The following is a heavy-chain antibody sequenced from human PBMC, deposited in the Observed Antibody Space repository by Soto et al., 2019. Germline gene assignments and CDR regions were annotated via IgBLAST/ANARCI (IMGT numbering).Heavy chain of an antibody. CDR1: GFTFSSYA. V-gene: IGHV3-23*01. CDR2: ISGSGGST. Sequence: GGSLRLSCAASGFTFSSYAMSWVRQAPGKGLEWVSAISGSGGSTYYADSVKGRFTISRDNSKNTLYLQMNSLRAEDTAEYYCAKTGGLQDAFDIWGQGTMVTVSS. J-gene: IGHJ3*02. D-gene: IGHD3-10*01. CDR3: AKTGGLQDAFDI.